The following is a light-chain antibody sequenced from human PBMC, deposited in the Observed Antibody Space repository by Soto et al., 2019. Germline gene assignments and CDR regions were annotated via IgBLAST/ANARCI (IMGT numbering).Light chain of an antibody. CDR1: SSNIGTGYD. J-gene: IGLJ2*01. CDR2: DDT. V-gene: IGLV1-40*01. CDR3: QSYDSSLSAVV. Sequence: QSVLTQPPSVSGAPGQRVTISCTGTSSNIGTGYDVHWYRQFPGTAPKLLIYDDTNRPSGVPDRFSGSKSGTSASLAITGLQAEDEAHYYCQSYDSSLSAVVFGGGTKLTVL.